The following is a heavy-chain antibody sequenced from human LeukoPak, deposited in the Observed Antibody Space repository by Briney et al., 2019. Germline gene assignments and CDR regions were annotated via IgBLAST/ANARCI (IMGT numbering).Heavy chain of an antibody. CDR2: ISSSSSYI. J-gene: IGHJ1*01. CDR3: ARGWGSSAEYFQH. D-gene: IGHD7-27*01. CDR1: GFTFSSYS. Sequence: PGGSLRLSCAASGFTFSSYSMNWVRQAPGKGLEWVSFISSSSSYIYYADSVKGRFTISRDNAKNSLYLQMNSLRAEDTAVYYCARGWGSSAEYFQHWGQGTLVTVSS. V-gene: IGHV3-21*01.